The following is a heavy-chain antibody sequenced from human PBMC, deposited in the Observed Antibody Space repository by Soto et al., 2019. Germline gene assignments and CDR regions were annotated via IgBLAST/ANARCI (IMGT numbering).Heavy chain of an antibody. J-gene: IGHJ3*01. D-gene: IGHD3-3*01. CDR1: GLIVSNNY. Sequence: EVQLVESGGGLVQPGGSLRLSCAASGLIVSNNYMSWVRQAPGKGLEWVSAIYSGGSTYYADSVKDRFSISRDNSKNTLYLQMNSLRAEDTAVYYCARGLEWSSRGGFDLWGQGTMVTVSS. CDR3: ARGLEWSSRGGFDL. CDR2: IYSGGST. V-gene: IGHV3-66*01.